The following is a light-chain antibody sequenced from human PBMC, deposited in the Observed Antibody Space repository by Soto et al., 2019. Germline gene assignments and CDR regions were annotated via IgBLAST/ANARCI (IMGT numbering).Light chain of an antibody. CDR3: QQYHDWPPVT. CDR2: AAS. V-gene: IGKV3-15*01. CDR1: QSVTGN. J-gene: IGKJ5*01. Sequence: EIVMTQSPGSLSVSPGETATLSCRASQSVTGNLAWFQQKPGQAPRLLIYAASTRATGVPVRFSGSGSGTEFTLTISSLQSEDFAIYFCQQYHDWPPVTFGQGRRLEIK.